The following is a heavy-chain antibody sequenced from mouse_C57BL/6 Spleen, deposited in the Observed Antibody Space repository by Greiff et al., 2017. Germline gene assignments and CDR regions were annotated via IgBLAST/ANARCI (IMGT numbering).Heavy chain of an antibody. J-gene: IGHJ4*01. Sequence: VQLQQPGAELVKPGASVKLSCKASGYTFTSYWMHWVKQRPGQGLEWIGMIHPTSGSTNYNEKFKSKATLTVDKSSSTAYMQLSSLTSEDSAVYYCARGSNSPYAMDYWGQGTSVTVSS. CDR1: GYTFTSYW. D-gene: IGHD2-5*01. CDR2: IHPTSGST. V-gene: IGHV1-64*01. CDR3: ARGSNSPYAMDY.